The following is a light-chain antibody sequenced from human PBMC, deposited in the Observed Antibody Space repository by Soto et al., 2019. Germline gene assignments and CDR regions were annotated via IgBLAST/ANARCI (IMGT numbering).Light chain of an antibody. CDR3: QQYNDYLWT. CDR1: QSISAW. Sequence: DIQMTQSPSTLSASVGDSVSINCRASQSISAWLAWYQQKPGKAPRLLIYKASTLEIGVPSRFSGSGSGTEFTLTISSLQPDDVAIYYCQQYNDYLWTFGQGTKVDIK. V-gene: IGKV1-5*03. J-gene: IGKJ1*01. CDR2: KAS.